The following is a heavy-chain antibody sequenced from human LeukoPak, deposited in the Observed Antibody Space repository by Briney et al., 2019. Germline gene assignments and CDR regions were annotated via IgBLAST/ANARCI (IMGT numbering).Heavy chain of an antibody. CDR2: ISGGGGST. CDR3: AKVGGYNSGAVDY. J-gene: IGHJ4*02. V-gene: IGHV3-23*01. D-gene: IGHD5-18*01. Sequence: GGSLRLSCAASGFTFSSYAMSWVRQAPGKGLEWVSAISGGGGSTYYADSAKGRFTISRDKSKNTLYLQMNSLRAEDTAVYYCAKVGGYNSGAVDYWGQGTLVTVSS. CDR1: GFTFSSYA.